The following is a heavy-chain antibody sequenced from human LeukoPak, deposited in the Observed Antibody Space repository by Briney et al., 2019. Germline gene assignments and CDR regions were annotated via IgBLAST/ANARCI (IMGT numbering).Heavy chain of an antibody. CDR1: DVSIIVSSSDYY. J-gene: IGHJ4*02. D-gene: IGHD5-18*01. V-gene: IGHV4-39*01. CDR3: ERHRHSHCYDY. CDR2: SSYTEST. Sequence: AYTLSLTCTFSDVSIIVSSSDYYWGWVRQPPGKELEWIGSSSYTESTYYNPSLKSRVTISADTSNNQFSLRLTSVTADDAAVYYCERHRHSHCYDYWGQGTLVTVSS.